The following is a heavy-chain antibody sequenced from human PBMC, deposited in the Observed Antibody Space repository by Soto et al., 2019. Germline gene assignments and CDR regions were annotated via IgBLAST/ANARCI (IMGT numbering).Heavy chain of an antibody. CDR1: GFTFSSYA. J-gene: IGHJ4*02. CDR3: ARDERYCSGGSCYPTLDY. Sequence: GGSLRLSCAASGFTFSSYAMHWVRQAPGKGLEWVAVISYDGSNKYYADSVKGRFTISRDNSKNTLYLQMNSLRAEDTAVYYCARDERYCSGGSCYPTLDYWGQGTLVTVSS. V-gene: IGHV3-30-3*01. D-gene: IGHD2-15*01. CDR2: ISYDGSNK.